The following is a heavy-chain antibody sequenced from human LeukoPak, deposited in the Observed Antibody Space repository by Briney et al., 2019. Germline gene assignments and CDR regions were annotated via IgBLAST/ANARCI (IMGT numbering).Heavy chain of an antibody. J-gene: IGHJ4*02. D-gene: IGHD3-3*01. Sequence: ASVKVSCKASGYTFTGYYMHWVRQAPGQGLEWMGWINPNSGGTNYAQKFQGWVTMTRDTSISTAYMELSRLRSDDTAVYYCARGPSPTYYDFWGGYYYFDYWGQGTLVTVSS. CDR3: ARGPSPTYYDFWGGYYYFDY. CDR1: GYTFTGYY. CDR2: INPNSGGT. V-gene: IGHV1-2*04.